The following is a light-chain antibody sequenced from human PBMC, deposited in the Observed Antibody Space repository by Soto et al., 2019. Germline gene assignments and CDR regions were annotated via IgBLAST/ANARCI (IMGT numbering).Light chain of an antibody. J-gene: IGKJ1*01. V-gene: IGKV3-11*01. CDR3: WQRTTWPWT. CDR1: QSVSSH. CDR2: DAS. Sequence: EIVLTQSPGTLSLSPGERATLSCRASQSVSSHLAWYQQKPGQAPRLLIYDASNRATGIPARFSGSGSGTAFTLTISSLEPEDFEVYHCWQRTTWPWTCGQGSKVEIK.